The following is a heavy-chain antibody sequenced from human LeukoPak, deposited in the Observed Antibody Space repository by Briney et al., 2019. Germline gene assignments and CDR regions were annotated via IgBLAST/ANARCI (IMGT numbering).Heavy chain of an antibody. CDR1: GGSISSYY. V-gene: IGHV4-59*12. D-gene: IGHD4-17*01. CDR3: ASEHPTQTTVIAI. CDR2: IDYSGST. Sequence: PSETLSLTGTVSGGSISSYYWSWIRQPPGKGLEWSGYIDYSGSTNYNPSLKSRVTISVDTSKNQFSLKLSSVTAADTDVYYCASEHPTQTTVIAIWGQGPMVTVSS. J-gene: IGHJ3*02.